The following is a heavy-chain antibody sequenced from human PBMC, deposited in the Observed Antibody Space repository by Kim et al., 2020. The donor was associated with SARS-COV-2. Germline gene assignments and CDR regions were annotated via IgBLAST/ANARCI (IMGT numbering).Heavy chain of an antibody. V-gene: IGHV4-34*01. CDR3: ARGQGDYGSGSYLLSANFDY. J-gene: IGHJ4*02. D-gene: IGHD3-10*01. Sequence: SETLSLTCAVYGGSFSGYYWSWIRQPPGKGLEWIGEINHSGSTNYNPSLKSRVTISVDTSKNQFSLKLSSVTAADTAVYYCARGQGDYGSGSYLLSANFDYWGQGTLVTVSS. CDR1: GGSFSGYY. CDR2: INHSGST.